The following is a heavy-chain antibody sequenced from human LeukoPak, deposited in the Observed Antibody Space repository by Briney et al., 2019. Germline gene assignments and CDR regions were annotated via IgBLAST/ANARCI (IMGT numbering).Heavy chain of an antibody. CDR1: GDSISNYF. CDR2: IYYSGST. D-gene: IGHD3-3*01. J-gene: IGHJ3*02. V-gene: IGHV4-30-4*08. CDR3: AREGRGYDFWSGLDAFDI. Sequence: SETLSLTCTVSGDSISNYFWSWIRQPPGKGLEWIGYIYYSGSTYYNPSLKSRVTIPVDTSKNQFSLKLSSVTAADTAVYYCAREGRGYDFWSGLDAFDIWGQGTMVTVSS.